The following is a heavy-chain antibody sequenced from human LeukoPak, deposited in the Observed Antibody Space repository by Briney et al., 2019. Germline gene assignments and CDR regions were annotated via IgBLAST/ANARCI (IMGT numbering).Heavy chain of an antibody. CDR2: ISPVFGTP. Sequence: AVKVSCKASGATFSSYPISWLRQAPGQGLEGMGGISPVFGTPKYAQKFQGRGTITTDESTTTAHMELRSLRSDDTAGYYCASPRYSSSWYHPFDYWGQGTLVTVSS. CDR1: GATFSSYP. J-gene: IGHJ4*02. V-gene: IGHV1-69*05. CDR3: ASPRYSSSWYHPFDY. D-gene: IGHD6-13*01.